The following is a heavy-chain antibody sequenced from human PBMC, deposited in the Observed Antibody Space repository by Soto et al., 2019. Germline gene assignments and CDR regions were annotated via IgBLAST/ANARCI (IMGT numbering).Heavy chain of an antibody. D-gene: IGHD3-16*01. CDR2: IVPLFGTA. CDR1: GGTFSSYS. V-gene: IGHV1-69*01. Sequence: QVQLVQSGAEVKKSGSSVKVSCKASGGTFSSYSISWVRQAPGQGLEWLGGIVPLFGTAKYAQKFVVRVTITADESTSAAFMQLSSLRSVDTAVYYCAREGCGDYGKPFHQWGQGTLVTVS. CDR3: AREGCGDYGKPFHQ. J-gene: IGHJ4*02.